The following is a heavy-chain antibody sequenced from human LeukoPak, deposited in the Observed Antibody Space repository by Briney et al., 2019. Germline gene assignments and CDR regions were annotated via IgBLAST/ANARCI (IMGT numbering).Heavy chain of an antibody. V-gene: IGHV4-59*01. CDR3: ARLGGWLQPFDY. J-gene: IGHJ4*02. CDR2: VYYTGDA. CDR1: GGSISLYY. Sequence: SETLSLTCTVSGGSISLYYWSCIRQPPGKGLEWIAYVYYTGDANYNPSLKSRVTISVDTSKNQFSLKLSSVTAADTAVYYCARLGGWLQPFDYWGQGTLVTVSS. D-gene: IGHD5-24*01.